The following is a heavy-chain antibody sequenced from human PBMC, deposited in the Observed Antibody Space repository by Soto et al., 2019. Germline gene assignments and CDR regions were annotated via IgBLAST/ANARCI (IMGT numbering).Heavy chain of an antibody. CDR1: GGTFSSYA. CDR3: AREPYSSSSFPYSYGMDV. Sequence: QVQLVQSGAEVKKPGSSVKVSCKASGGTFSSYAISWVRQAPGQGLEWMGGIIPIFGTANYAQKFQGRVTITADESTGTAYRELGSLRSEDTAVYYCAREPYSSSSFPYSYGMDVWGQGTTVTVSS. V-gene: IGHV1-69*12. CDR2: IIPIFGTA. D-gene: IGHD6-6*01. J-gene: IGHJ6*02.